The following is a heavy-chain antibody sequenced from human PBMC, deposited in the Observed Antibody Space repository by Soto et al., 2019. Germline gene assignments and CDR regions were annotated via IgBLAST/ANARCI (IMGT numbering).Heavy chain of an antibody. CDR2: ISYDGSNK. V-gene: IGHV3-30*18. CDR1: GFTFSSYG. J-gene: IGHJ6*03. Sequence: QVQLVESGGGVVQPGRSLRLSCAASGFTFSSYGMHWVRQAPGKGLEWVAVISYDGSNKYYADSVKGRFTISRDNSKNTMYLQMNSLRAEDTAVYYCAKAHYDYGDSDYYYSYMDVWGKVPTVTVSS. CDR3: AKAHYDYGDSDYYYSYMDV. D-gene: IGHD4-17*01.